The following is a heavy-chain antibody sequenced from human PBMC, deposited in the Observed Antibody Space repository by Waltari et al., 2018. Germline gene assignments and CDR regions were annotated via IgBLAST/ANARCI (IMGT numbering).Heavy chain of an antibody. CDR1: GFTFDDYA. CDR2: ISWNSGSI. J-gene: IGHJ6*03. V-gene: IGHV3-9*01. D-gene: IGHD3-22*01. CDR3: AKSGLDSSGYYYYYYYYMDV. Sequence: EVQLVESGGGLVQPGRSLRLSCAASGFTFDDYAMHWVRQATGKGLEWVSGISWNSGSIGYADSVKGRFTISRDNAKNSLYLQMNSLRAEDTALYYCAKSGLDSSGYYYYYYYYMDVWGKGTTVTVSS.